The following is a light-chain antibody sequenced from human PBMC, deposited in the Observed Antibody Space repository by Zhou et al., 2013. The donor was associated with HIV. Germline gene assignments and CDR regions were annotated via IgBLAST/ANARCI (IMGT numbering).Light chain of an antibody. CDR3: QQYDDWPWT. CDR1: ESLTSNY. V-gene: IGKV3-20*01. Sequence: EIVLTQSPGTLSLSPGESATLSCRASESLTSNYVAWYQQKPGQAPRVLIYGASSRATGIPDRFSGSGSGTDFTLTISRLEPEDFAVYSCQQYDDWPWTFGQGTMVEVK. J-gene: IGKJ1*01. CDR2: GAS.